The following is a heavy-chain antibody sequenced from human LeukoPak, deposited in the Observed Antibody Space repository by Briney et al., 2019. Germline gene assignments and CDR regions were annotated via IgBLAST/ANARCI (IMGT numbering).Heavy chain of an antibody. CDR3: ARLPAYCSSTSCYYDY. J-gene: IGHJ4*02. V-gene: IGHV3-48*04. CDR2: ISSASSSI. D-gene: IGHD2-2*01. Sequence: GGSLRLSCAASGFTFSSYSMNWVRQAPGKGLEWVSYISSASSSIYYADSVKGRFTISRDNAKNSLFLQMNSLRAEDTAVYYCARLPAYCSSTSCYYDYWGQGTLITVSS. CDR1: GFTFSSYS.